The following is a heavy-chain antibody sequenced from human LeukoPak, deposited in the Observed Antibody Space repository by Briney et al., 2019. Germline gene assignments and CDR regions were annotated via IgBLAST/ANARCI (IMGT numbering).Heavy chain of an antibody. CDR3: AKFGELLYSYYYYMDV. V-gene: IGHV3-64*01. CDR1: GFTFSSYA. D-gene: IGHD3-10*01. J-gene: IGHJ6*03. Sequence: PGGSLRLSCAASGFTFSSYAMHWVRQAPGKGLEYVSAISSNGGSTYYANSVKGRFTISKDNSKNTLYLQMNSLRAEDTAVYYCAKFGELLYSYYYYMDVWGKGTTVTVSS. CDR2: ISSNGGST.